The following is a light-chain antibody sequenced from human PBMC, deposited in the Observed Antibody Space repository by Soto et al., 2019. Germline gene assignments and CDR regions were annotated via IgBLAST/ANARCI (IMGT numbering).Light chain of an antibody. Sequence: EFVLSQSPGTLSLSPGDRATLSCRASQSVSSSQLAWYQQKPGQAPRLLIYGASSRATGIPDRFSGSWSGTDFTLTISRLEPEDFAVYYCQRYGSSPWTFGQGTQVDIK. J-gene: IGKJ1*01. CDR1: QSVSSSQ. V-gene: IGKV3-20*01. CDR3: QRYGSSPWT. CDR2: GAS.